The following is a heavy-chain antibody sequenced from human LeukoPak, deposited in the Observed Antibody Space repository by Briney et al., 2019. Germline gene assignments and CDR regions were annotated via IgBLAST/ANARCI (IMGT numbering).Heavy chain of an antibody. CDR2: INHSGST. CDR1: GGSFSGYY. J-gene: IGHJ4*02. V-gene: IGHV4-34*01. Sequence: PSETLSLTCAVYGGSFSGYYWSWIRQPPGKGLEWIGEINHSGSTNYNPSLKSRVTISVDTSKNQSSLKLSSVTAADTAVYYCARGRVTYYDFWSGYYIGYYFDYWGQGTLVTVSS. CDR3: ARGRVTYYDFWSGYYIGYYFDY. D-gene: IGHD3-3*01.